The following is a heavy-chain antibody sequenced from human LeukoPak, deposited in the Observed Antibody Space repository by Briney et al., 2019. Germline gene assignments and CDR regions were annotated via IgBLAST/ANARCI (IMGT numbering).Heavy chain of an antibody. D-gene: IGHD3-22*01. J-gene: IGHJ3*02. CDR2: INPNSGGT. CDR3: ARDLVTLGGYYQNNAFDI. Sequence: ASVKVSCKASGYTFTGYYMHWVRQAPGQGLEWMGWINPNSGGTNYAQKFQGRVTMTRDTSISTAYMELRSLRSDDTAVYYCARDLVTLGGYYQNNAFDIWGQGTMVTVPS. V-gene: IGHV1-2*02. CDR1: GYTFTGYY.